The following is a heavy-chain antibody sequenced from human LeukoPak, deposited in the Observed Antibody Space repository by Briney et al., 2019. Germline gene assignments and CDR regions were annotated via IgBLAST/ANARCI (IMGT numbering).Heavy chain of an antibody. D-gene: IGHD6-19*01. CDR1: GFTFSSYA. CDR2: ISASGSSN. Sequence: GGSLRLSCAASGFTFSSYAMTWVRQAPGKGLEWVSAISASGSSNYYADSVRGLFTISRDNYKNTLYLQMNSLRAEDTAVYYCAKDEGSSGWHYYFDYWGQGTLVTVSS. J-gene: IGHJ4*02. V-gene: IGHV3-23*01. CDR3: AKDEGSSGWHYYFDY.